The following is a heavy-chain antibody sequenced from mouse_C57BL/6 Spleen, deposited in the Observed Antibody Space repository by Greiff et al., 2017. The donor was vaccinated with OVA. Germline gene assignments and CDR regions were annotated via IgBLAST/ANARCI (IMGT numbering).Heavy chain of an antibody. CDR1: GFTFSSYA. CDR2: ISDGGSYT. V-gene: IGHV5-4*01. J-gene: IGHJ2*01. CDR3: ARDGVLGILDY. D-gene: IGHD4-1*01. Sequence: EVMLVESGGGLVKPGGSLKLSCAASGFTFSSYAMSWVRQTPEKRLEWVATISDGGSYTYYPDNVKGRFTISRDNAKNNLYLQMSKLKSEDTDMYNCARDGVLGILDYWGQGTTLTVSS.